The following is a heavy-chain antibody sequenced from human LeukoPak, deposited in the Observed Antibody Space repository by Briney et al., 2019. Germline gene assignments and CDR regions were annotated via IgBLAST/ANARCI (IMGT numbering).Heavy chain of an antibody. CDR1: GFTVSSNY. CDR3: ARELYYYDYYYYGMDV. Sequence: GGSLRLSCAASGFTVSSNYMSWVRQAPRKGLEWVSVIYSGGSTYYADSVKGRFTISRDNSKNTLYLQMNSLRAEDTAVYYCARELYYYDYYYYGMDVWGQGTTVTVSS. CDR2: IYSGGST. J-gene: IGHJ6*02. V-gene: IGHV3-66*01. D-gene: IGHD3-10*01.